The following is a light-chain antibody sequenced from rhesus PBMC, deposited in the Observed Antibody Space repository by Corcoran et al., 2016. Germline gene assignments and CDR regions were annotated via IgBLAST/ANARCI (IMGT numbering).Light chain of an antibody. CDR3: QQYYSDPPT. J-gene: IGKJ4*01. V-gene: IGKV1-46*01. CDR2: SAS. Sequence: DIQMTQSPSSLSASVGDTVTITCRASQSFSSSLAWYQQKPGKAPKLLIYSASILKSGVPSRFSGSKSGTDFTRTISSLQPEDIASYYCQQYYSDPPTVGGGTKVELK. CDR1: QSFSSS.